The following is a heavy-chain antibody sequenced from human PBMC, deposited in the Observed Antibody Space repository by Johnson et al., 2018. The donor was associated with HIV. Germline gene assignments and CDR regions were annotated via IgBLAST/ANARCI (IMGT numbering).Heavy chain of an antibody. J-gene: IGHJ3*02. CDR2: INWNGEST. V-gene: IGHV3-20*04. D-gene: IGHD3-10*01. CDR3: ARNYGSGTYFCNEACDM. Sequence: EVQLVESGGGVVQPGRSLRLSCAASGFTFSQFAMHWVRQGPGKGPEWVSGINWNGESTGYAESVKGRFTIFRDNAKNSTYLEMNSLRVEDTALYYCARNYGSGTYFCNEACDMWGQGTRVIVSS. CDR1: GFTFSQFA.